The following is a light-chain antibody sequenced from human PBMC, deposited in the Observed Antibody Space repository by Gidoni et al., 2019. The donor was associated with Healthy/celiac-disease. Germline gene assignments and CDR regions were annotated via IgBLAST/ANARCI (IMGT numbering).Light chain of an antibody. J-gene: IGLJ2*01. Sequence: QSALTQPPSESGSPGQSVTISCTGTSSDVGGYKYVSWYQQHPGKAPKLMIYEVNKRPSGVPDRFSGSKSGNTASLTVSGLQAEDEADYYCSSYAGSNRGAFGGGTKVTVL. CDR3: SSYAGSNRGA. CDR2: EVN. V-gene: IGLV2-8*01. CDR1: SSDVGGYKY.